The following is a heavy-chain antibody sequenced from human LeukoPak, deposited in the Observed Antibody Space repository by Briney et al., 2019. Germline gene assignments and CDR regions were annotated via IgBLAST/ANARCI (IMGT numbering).Heavy chain of an antibody. Sequence: SETLSLTCAVYGGSFSGYYWSWIRQPPGKGLEWIGEINHSGSTNYNPSLKSRVTISVDTSKNQFSLKLSSVTAADTAVYYRARLGFRVRGVPRGYYYMDVWGKGTTVTVSS. CDR1: GGSFSGYY. V-gene: IGHV4-34*01. J-gene: IGHJ6*03. CDR2: INHSGST. CDR3: ARLGFRVRGVPRGYYYMDV. D-gene: IGHD3-10*01.